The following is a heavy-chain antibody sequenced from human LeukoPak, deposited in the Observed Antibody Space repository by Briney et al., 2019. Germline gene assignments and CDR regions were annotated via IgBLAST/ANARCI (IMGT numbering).Heavy chain of an antibody. D-gene: IGHD7-27*01. CDR3: ARSELGYSYHYMDV. J-gene: IGHJ6*03. Sequence: PGGSLRLSCAASGFTLSSYSMKWVRQAPGKGLEWVSSISSSSIYIYYADSVKGRFTISRDNAKNSLYLQMNSLRAEDTAMYYCARSELGYSYHYMDVWGKGTTVTVSS. CDR2: ISSSSIYI. V-gene: IGHV3-21*01. CDR1: GFTLSSYS.